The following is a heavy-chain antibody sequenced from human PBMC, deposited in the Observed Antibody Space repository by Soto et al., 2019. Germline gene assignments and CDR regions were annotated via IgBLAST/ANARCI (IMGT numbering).Heavy chain of an antibody. CDR3: ARDWLDTWWFDP. Sequence: SEPLSLTCTVSCGSISSYYWSWIRQPSGKGLEWIGRIYTSGSTNYNPSLKSRVTMSVDTSKNQFSLKLSSVTAADTAVYYCARDWLDTWWFDPWGQGTLGNVSS. CDR2: IYTSGST. J-gene: IGHJ5*02. CDR1: CGSISSYY. V-gene: IGHV4-4*07. D-gene: IGHD5-18*01.